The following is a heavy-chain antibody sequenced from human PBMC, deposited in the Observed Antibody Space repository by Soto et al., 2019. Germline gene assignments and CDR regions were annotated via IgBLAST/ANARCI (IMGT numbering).Heavy chain of an antibody. Sequence: QVQLVESGGGLVKPGGSLRLSCAASGFTFSDYYMSWIRQAPGKGLEWVSYISSSGSTIYYADSVKGRFTISRDNAKNSLYLQMNSLRAEATAVYYCARDQYYYGSGSYPYSYYGMDVWGQGTTVTVSS. CDR2: ISSSGSTI. CDR1: GFTFSDYY. D-gene: IGHD3-10*01. V-gene: IGHV3-11*01. CDR3: ARDQYYYGSGSYPYSYYGMDV. J-gene: IGHJ6*02.